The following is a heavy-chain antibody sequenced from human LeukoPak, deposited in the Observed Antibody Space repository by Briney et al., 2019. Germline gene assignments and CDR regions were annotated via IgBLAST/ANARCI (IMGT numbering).Heavy chain of an antibody. D-gene: IGHD6-19*01. J-gene: IGHJ5*02. CDR2: IIPILGIA. Sequence: GASVKVSCKASGGTFSSYTISWVRQAPGQGLAWMGRIIPILGIANYAHKFQGRVTITADKSTSTAYMELSSLRSEDTAVYYCARDSVREQWLVPDNWFDPWGQGTLVTVSS. CDR1: GGTFSSYT. CDR3: ARDSVREQWLVPDNWFDP. V-gene: IGHV1-69*04.